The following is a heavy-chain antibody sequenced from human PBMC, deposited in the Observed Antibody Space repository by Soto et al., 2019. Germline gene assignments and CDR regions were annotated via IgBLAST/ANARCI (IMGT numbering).Heavy chain of an antibody. V-gene: IGHV1-18*01. CDR1: GYTFTSYG. D-gene: IGHD2-2*01. J-gene: IGHJ5*02. Sequence: ASVKVSCKASGYTFTSYGISWVRQAPGQGLEWMGWISAYNGNTNYAQKLQGRVTMTTDTSTSTAYMELRSLRSDDTAVYYCARDSPVIVVVPAAMEDWFDPWGQGTLVTVSS. CDR3: ARDSPVIVVVPAAMEDWFDP. CDR2: ISAYNGNT.